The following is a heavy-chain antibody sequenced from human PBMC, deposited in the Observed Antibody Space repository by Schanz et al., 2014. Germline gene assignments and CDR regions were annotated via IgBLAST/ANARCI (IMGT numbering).Heavy chain of an antibody. V-gene: IGHV4-31*03. CDR2: IYYSGGT. Sequence: QVQLQESGPGLVEPSQTLSLTCTVSGDSISSAYWSWIRQHPGKGLEWVGYIYYSGGTYYSPSLKSRVSISLDTSKNQFSLTLSSVTAADTAVYYCARDRLAAQGIDSWGQGTLVTVSS. CDR3: ARDRLAAQGIDS. CDR1: GDSISSAY. J-gene: IGHJ4*02. D-gene: IGHD6-6*01.